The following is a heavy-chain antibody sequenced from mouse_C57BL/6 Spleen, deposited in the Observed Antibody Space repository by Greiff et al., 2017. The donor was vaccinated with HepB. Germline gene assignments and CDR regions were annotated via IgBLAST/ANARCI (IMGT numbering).Heavy chain of an antibody. CDR1: GYTFTSYW. CDR3: ARRVELGPYAMDY. J-gene: IGHJ4*01. CDR2: IDPNSGGT. Sequence: QVQLKQPGAELVKPGASVKLSCKASGYTFTSYWMHWVKQRPGRGLEWIGRIDPNSGGTKYNEKFKSKATLTVDKPSSTAYMQLSSLTSEDSAVYYCARRVELGPYAMDYWGQGTSVTVSS. V-gene: IGHV1-72*01. D-gene: IGHD4-1*01.